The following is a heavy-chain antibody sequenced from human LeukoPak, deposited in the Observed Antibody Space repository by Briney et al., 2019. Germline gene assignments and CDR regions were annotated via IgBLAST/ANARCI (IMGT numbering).Heavy chain of an antibody. CDR3: SRQGVRGTYYYAMDV. Sequence: SETLSLTCTVSGGSISSTAYYWGWIRQPPGRGLEWIATIYYSGTTYYNPSLESRVTISVDTSKNQFSLKLSSVTAADTSVYYCSRQGVRGTYYYAMDVCGQGTTVTVSS. CDR2: IYYSGTT. CDR1: GGSISSTAYY. V-gene: IGHV4-39*01. J-gene: IGHJ6*02. D-gene: IGHD3-10*01.